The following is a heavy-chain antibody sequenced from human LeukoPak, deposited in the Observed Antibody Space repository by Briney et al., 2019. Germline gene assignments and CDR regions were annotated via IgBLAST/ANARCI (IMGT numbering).Heavy chain of an antibody. V-gene: IGHV1-69*01. Sequence: ASVKVSCKASGGTFSSYAISWVRQAPGQGLEWMGGIIPIFGTANYAQKFQGRVTITADESTSTAYMELSSLRSEDAAVYYCARNYKEWFGHYYYYMDVWGKGTTVTVSS. CDR1: GGTFSSYA. CDR2: IIPIFGTA. CDR3: ARNYKEWFGHYYYYMDV. J-gene: IGHJ6*03. D-gene: IGHD3-10*01.